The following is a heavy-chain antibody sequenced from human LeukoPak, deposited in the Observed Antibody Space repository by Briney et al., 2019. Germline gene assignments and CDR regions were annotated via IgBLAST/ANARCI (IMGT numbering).Heavy chain of an antibody. CDR3: ARGGSSWYNNWFDP. CDR1: GGSFSGYY. V-gene: IGHV4-34*01. J-gene: IGHJ5*02. Sequence: PSETLSLTCAVYGGSFSGYYWSWIRQPPGKGLEWIGEINHSGSTNYNPSLKSRVTILVDTSKNQFSLKLSSVTAADTAVYYCARGGSSWYNNWFDPWGQGTLVTVSS. CDR2: INHSGST. D-gene: IGHD6-13*01.